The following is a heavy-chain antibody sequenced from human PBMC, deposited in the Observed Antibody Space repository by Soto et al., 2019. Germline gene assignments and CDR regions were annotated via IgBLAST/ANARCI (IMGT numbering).Heavy chain of an antibody. J-gene: IGHJ6*02. CDR2: INPNSGGT. D-gene: IGHD3-3*01. Sequence: ASVKVSCKASGYTFTGYYMHWVRQAPGQGLEWMGWINPNSGGTNYAQKFQGWVTMTRDTSISTAYMELSRLRSDDTAVYYCARSEPYDFWSGYYRTVYYYGMDVWGQGTTVTV. CDR1: GYTFTGYY. CDR3: ARSEPYDFWSGYYRTVYYYGMDV. V-gene: IGHV1-2*04.